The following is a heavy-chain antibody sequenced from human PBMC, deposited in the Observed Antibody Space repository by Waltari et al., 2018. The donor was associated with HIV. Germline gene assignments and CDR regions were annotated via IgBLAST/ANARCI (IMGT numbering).Heavy chain of an antibody. CDR2: KNHNSGNT. Sequence: QVQLVQSGAEVKKPGASVKVSCKASGSTFTRYDINRLRPATGRGLEWMGWKNHNSGNTGYEQKVQGRVTMTRNTSISTAYMELSSLRSEDTAVYYCARGRGGGEEDFQHWGQGTLVTVSS. V-gene: IGHV1-8*02. CDR3: ARGRGGGEEDFQH. CDR1: GSTFTRYD. D-gene: IGHD3-10*01. J-gene: IGHJ1*01.